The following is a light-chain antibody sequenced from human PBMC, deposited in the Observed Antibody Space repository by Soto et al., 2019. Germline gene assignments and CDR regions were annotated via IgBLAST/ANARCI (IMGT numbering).Light chain of an antibody. CDR3: QQYYSYPIT. CDR2: AAS. V-gene: IGKV1-5*01. J-gene: IGKJ5*01. Sequence: DIQMTQSPSTLSASVGDRVTITCRASQSISRRLAWYQRKPGTAPKLLIYAASTLQSGVPSRFSGSGSGTDFTLTISCLQSEDFATYYCQQYYSYPITFGQGTRLEIK. CDR1: QSISRR.